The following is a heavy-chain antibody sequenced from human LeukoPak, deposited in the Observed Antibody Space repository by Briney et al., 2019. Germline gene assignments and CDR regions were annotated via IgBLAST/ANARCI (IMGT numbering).Heavy chain of an antibody. CDR1: GVIFSSYA. J-gene: IGHJ4*02. Sequence: ASVKVSCKASGVIFSSYAITWVRQAPGQGLEWMGGIIPMFGTPNYAQKLQGRVTMTTDTSTSTAYMELRSLRSDDTAVYYCAREQYYYDSSGCPDYWGQGTLVTVSS. CDR2: IIPMFGTP. CDR3: AREQYYYDSSGCPDY. D-gene: IGHD3-22*01. V-gene: IGHV1-69*05.